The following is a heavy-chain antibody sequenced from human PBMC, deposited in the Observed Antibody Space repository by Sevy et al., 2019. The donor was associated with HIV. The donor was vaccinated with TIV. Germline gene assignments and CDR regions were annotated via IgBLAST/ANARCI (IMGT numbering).Heavy chain of an antibody. CDR2: ISWNSDKI. D-gene: IGHD5-18*01. CDR3: AKAGVDTAMVQWPYMDV. Sequence: GGSPRLSCAASGFSFDDYVMHWVRQAPGKGLEWVSSISWNSDKISYADSVKGRFTTSRDNAKSSLYLQLNSLRVEDTALYYCAKAGVDTAMVQWPYMDVWGKGTTVTVSS. V-gene: IGHV3-9*01. CDR1: GFSFDDYV. J-gene: IGHJ6*03.